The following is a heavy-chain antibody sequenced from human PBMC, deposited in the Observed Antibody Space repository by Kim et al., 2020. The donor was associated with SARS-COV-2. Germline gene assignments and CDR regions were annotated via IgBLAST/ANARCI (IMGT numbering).Heavy chain of an antibody. V-gene: IGHV4-39*01. Sequence: SETLSLTCTVSGGSISSSSYYWGWIRQPPGKGLEWIGSIYYSGSTYYNPSLKSRVTISVDTSKNQFSLKLSSVTAADTAVYYCARGARLLWFGELLSPADAFDIWGQGTMVTVSS. CDR1: GGSISSSSYY. CDR2: IYYSGST. J-gene: IGHJ3*02. CDR3: ARGARLLWFGELLSPADAFDI. D-gene: IGHD3-10*01.